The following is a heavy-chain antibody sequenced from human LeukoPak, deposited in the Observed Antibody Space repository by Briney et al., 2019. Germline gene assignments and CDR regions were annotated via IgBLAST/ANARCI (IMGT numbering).Heavy chain of an antibody. J-gene: IGHJ4*02. Sequence: GGSLRLSCAASGFTLRSYGMIWVRQAPGKGLEWVAVISYDGSNKYYADSVKGRFTISRDNSKNTLYLQMNSLRAEDTAVYYCAKDFRFGETQVGWGQGTLVTVSS. CDR3: AKDFRFGETQVG. CDR1: GFTLRSYG. D-gene: IGHD3-10*01. CDR2: ISYDGSNK. V-gene: IGHV3-30*18.